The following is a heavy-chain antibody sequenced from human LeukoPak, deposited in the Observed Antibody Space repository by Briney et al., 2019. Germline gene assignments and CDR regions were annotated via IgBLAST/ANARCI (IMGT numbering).Heavy chain of an antibody. D-gene: IGHD4-23*01. J-gene: IGHJ4*02. CDR2: VYYSGTT. Sequence: SETLSLTCTVSGGSISSYYWSWIRQPPGKGLEWIGYVYYSGTTNYNPSLKSRVIISVDTSKNQFSLKLSPVIAADTAVYYCARVGVDYSGNIIKYYFDYWGQGTLVTVSS. CDR1: GGSISSYY. CDR3: ARVGVDYSGNIIKYYFDY. V-gene: IGHV4-59*01.